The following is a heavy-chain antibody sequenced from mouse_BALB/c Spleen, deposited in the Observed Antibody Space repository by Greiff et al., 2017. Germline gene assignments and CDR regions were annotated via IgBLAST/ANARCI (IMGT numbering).Heavy chain of an antibody. CDR3: ARLGARWYFDV. J-gene: IGHJ1*01. D-gene: IGHD4-1*01. CDR2: IYPGNGDT. CDR1: GYTFTSYN. V-gene: IGHV1-12*01. Sequence: QVQLQQPGAELVKPGASVKMSCKASGYTFTSYNMHWVKQTPGQGLEWIGAIYPGNGDTNYNQKFKGKATLTADKSSSPAYMQLSSLTAEDSAVYYCARLGARWYFDVWGAGTTVTVSS.